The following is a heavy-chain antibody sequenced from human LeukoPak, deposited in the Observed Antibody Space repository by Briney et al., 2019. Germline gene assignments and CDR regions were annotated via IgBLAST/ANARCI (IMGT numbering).Heavy chain of an antibody. CDR1: GGTFSSYA. D-gene: IGHD6-19*01. J-gene: IGHJ4*02. Sequence: SVKVSCKASGGTFSSYAISWVRQAPGQGLEWMGGIIPIFGTANYAQKFQGRVTITADKSTSTAYMELSSLRSEDTAVYYCARDLNPIAVAGSYFDYWGQGTLVTVSS. CDR2: IIPIFGTA. CDR3: ARDLNPIAVAGSYFDY. V-gene: IGHV1-69*06.